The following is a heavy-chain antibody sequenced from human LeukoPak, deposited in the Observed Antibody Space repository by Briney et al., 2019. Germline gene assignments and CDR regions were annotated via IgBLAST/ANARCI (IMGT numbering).Heavy chain of an antibody. J-gene: IGHJ5*02. Sequence: SVKVSCKTSGGTFNNSAISWVRQAPGQGLEWLGGIMPLFGTAGYAQKFQGRVTITKDESTRAVYLELTSPTSDDTAVYYCARDVHGDYGSGWFDPWGQGTLVSVSS. V-gene: IGHV1-69*05. CDR3: ARDVHGDYGSGWFDP. CDR1: GGTFNNSA. D-gene: IGHD4-17*01. CDR2: IMPLFGTA.